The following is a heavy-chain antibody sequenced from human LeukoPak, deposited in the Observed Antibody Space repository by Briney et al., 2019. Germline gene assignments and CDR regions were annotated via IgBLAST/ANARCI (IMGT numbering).Heavy chain of an antibody. D-gene: IGHD3-22*01. CDR2: INLKSGGT. Sequence: ASVKVSFRASGYTFTVYSIHWVRQAPGQGLEWMGWINLKSGGTNYAQKFQARVTMTRETSISTAYMELSRLRSDDTAVYYCAREDSTGYSSLDYWGQGTLVTVSS. CDR1: GYTFTVYS. CDR3: AREDSTGYSSLDY. V-gene: IGHV1-2*02. J-gene: IGHJ4*02.